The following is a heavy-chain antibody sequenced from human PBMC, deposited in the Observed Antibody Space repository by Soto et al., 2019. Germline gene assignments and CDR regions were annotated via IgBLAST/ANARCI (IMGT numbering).Heavy chain of an antibody. V-gene: IGHV2-5*02. J-gene: IGHJ4*02. CDR2: IYWDDDK. Sequence: QITLKESGPPLVRPTQTLTLTCTFSGFSLTTSGMNVGWIRQPPGKALEWLALIYWDDDKRYSPSLKNRLTITKDTSKNQVVLTMTNMDPVDTATYYCAHSEGSSCVCDSWGQGTLVTVSS. CDR1: GFSLTTSGMN. CDR3: AHSEGSSCVCDS. D-gene: IGHD6-13*01.